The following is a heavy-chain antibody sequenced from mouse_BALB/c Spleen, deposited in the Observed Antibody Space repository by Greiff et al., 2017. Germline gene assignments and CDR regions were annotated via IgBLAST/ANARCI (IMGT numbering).Heavy chain of an antibody. J-gene: IGHJ3*01. Sequence: EVKLVESGTVLARPGASVKMSCKASGYTFTSYWMHWVKQRPGQGLEWIGAIYPGNSDTSYNQKFKGKAKLTAVTSTSTAYMELSSLTNEDSAVYYCTRDGSSFAWFAYWGQGTLVTVSA. CDR2: IYPGNSDT. V-gene: IGHV1-5*01. CDR3: TRDGSSFAWFAY. CDR1: GYTFTSYW. D-gene: IGHD1-1*01.